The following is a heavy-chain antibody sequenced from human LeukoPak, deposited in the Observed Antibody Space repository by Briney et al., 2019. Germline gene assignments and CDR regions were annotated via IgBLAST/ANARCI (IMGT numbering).Heavy chain of an antibody. V-gene: IGHV4-59*01. CDR3: AREVGYYYGSGGNYYYYGLDV. CDR1: GGSISSYY. J-gene: IGHJ6*02. Sequence: PSETLSLTCTVSGGSISSYYWSWIRQPPGKGLEWIGYIFHSGSTNYNPSLKSRVTISLDTSKNQFSLKLSSVTAADTAVYYCAREVGYYYGSGGNYYYYGLDVWGQGTTVTVSS. D-gene: IGHD3-10*01. CDR2: IFHSGST.